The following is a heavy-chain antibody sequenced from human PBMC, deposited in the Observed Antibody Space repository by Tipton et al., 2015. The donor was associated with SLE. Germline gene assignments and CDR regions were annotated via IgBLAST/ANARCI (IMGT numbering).Heavy chain of an antibody. V-gene: IGHV3-23*03. CDR1: GFTFSSYA. D-gene: IGHD3-22*01. CDR2: IYSGGSSP. J-gene: IGHJ4*02. Sequence: SLRLSCAASGFTFSSYAMSWVRQAPGKGMEWVSVIYSGGSSPYYADSVKGRFTISSDNSKDTLYLEMNSLRAEDTAVYYCARSPDSSGYFIDYWGQGTLVTVAS. CDR3: ARSPDSSGYFIDY.